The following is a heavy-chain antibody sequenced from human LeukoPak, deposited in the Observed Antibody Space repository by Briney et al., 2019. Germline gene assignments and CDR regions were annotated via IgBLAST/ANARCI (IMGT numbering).Heavy chain of an antibody. J-gene: IGHJ5*02. D-gene: IGHD1-1*01. Sequence: SETLSLTCTVSGGSISSYYWSWIRQPPGKGLEWIGHIYGSGGTNYNPSLKSRVTLSVDTSKNQFSLKLSSVTAADTAAYYCAREGTSGTHLNWFDPWGQGTLVTVSS. CDR3: AREGTSGTHLNWFDP. V-gene: IGHV4-59*01. CDR2: IYGSGGT. CDR1: GGSISSYY.